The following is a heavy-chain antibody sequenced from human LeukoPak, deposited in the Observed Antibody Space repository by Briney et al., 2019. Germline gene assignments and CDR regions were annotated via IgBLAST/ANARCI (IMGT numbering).Heavy chain of an antibody. Sequence: SETLSLTCTVSGGSISSYYWSWIRKPPGKGLEWIGYIYYSGSTNYNPSLKSRVTISVDTSKNQFSLKLSSVTAADTAVYYCARVVDTDCSGGSCYSLSMDVWGQGTTVTVSS. D-gene: IGHD2-15*01. CDR3: ARVVDTDCSGGSCYSLSMDV. CDR2: IYYSGST. V-gene: IGHV4-59*01. CDR1: GGSISSYY. J-gene: IGHJ6*02.